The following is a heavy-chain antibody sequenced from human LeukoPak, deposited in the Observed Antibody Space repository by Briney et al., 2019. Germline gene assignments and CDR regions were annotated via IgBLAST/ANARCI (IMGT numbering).Heavy chain of an antibody. CDR2: IYYSGST. D-gene: IGHD2-2*01. V-gene: IGHV4-30-4*01. Sequence: RPSQTLSLTCTVSGGSISSGDYYWSWIRQPPGKGLEWIGYIYYSGSTYYNPSLKSRVTISVDTSKNQFSLKLSSVTAADTAVYYCARDIVVVPAAIGYGMDVWGQGTTVTVSS. CDR3: ARDIVVVPAAIGYGMDV. J-gene: IGHJ6*02. CDR1: GGSISSGDYY.